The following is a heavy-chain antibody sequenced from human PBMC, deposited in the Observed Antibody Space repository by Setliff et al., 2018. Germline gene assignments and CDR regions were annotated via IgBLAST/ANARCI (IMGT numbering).Heavy chain of an antibody. CDR2: IYYSGST. CDR1: GASIRNNYY. Sequence: SETLSLTCAVSGASIRNNYYWGWIRQSPGTGLEWIGYIYYSGSTNYNPSLKSRVTISVDTSKNQFSLKLSSVTAADTAVYYCAREIGYYYYYYMDVWGKGTTVTVSS. V-gene: IGHV4-59*12. J-gene: IGHJ6*03. CDR3: AREIGYYYYYYMDV.